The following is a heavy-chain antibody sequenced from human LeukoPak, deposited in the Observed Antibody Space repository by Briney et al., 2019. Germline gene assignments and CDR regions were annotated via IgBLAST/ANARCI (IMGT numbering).Heavy chain of an antibody. D-gene: IGHD5-18*01. J-gene: IGHJ4*02. CDR1: SASISGGSNY. Sequence: SETLSLTCTVSSASISGGSNYWTRIRQPAGKGLEWIGRIYTSGSTNHNPSLKSRVTISLDTSKNQFSLKLISVTAADTAVYFCARERTDTSMDYWGQGTLVTVSS. V-gene: IGHV4-61*02. CDR2: IYTSGST. CDR3: ARERTDTSMDY.